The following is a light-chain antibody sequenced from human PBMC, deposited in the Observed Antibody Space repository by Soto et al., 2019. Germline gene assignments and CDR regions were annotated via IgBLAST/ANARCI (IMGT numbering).Light chain of an antibody. J-gene: IGLJ3*02. CDR2: EDN. CDR3: QSYDATNQV. Sequence: FMLTQPHSVSESPGKTVIISCTRSSGSIASNYVQWDQQRPGSSPTTVIYEDNHRPSGVPDRFSGSIDSSSNSASLTISGLETEDEADYYCQSYDATNQVFGGGTKLTV. CDR1: SGSIASNY. V-gene: IGLV6-57*01.